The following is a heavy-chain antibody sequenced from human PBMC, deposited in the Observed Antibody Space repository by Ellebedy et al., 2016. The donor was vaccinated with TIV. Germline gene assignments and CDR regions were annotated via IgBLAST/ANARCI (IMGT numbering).Heavy chain of an antibody. V-gene: IGHV1-2*02. J-gene: IGHJ4*02. Sequence: ASVKVSCKASGYTFTGYYMHWVRQAPGQGLEWMGWINPNSGGTNYAQKFQGRVTMTRDTSISTAYMELSRLRSDDTAVYYCARDLLWSGGNPGYWGQGTLVTVSS. CDR3: ARDLLWSGGNPGY. CDR2: INPNSGGT. D-gene: IGHD4-23*01. CDR1: GYTFTGYY.